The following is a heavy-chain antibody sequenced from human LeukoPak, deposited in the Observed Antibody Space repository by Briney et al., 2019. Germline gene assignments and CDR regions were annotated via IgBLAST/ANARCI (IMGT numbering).Heavy chain of an antibody. CDR3: TTDPKKQQLIHDAFDI. CDR1: GFTFSNAW. CDR2: IKSKTDGGTT. D-gene: IGHD6-13*01. J-gene: IGHJ3*02. Sequence: PGWSLRLSCAASGFTFSNAWMSWVRQAPGKGLEWVGRIKSKTDGGTTDYAAPVKGRFTISRDDSKNTLYLQMNSLKTEDTAVYYCTTDPKKQQLIHDAFDIWGQGTMVTVSS. V-gene: IGHV3-15*01.